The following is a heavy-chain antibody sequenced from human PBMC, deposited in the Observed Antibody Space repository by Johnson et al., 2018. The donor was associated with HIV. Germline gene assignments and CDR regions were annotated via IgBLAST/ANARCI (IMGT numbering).Heavy chain of an antibody. J-gene: IGHJ3*02. CDR3: SKGPLTVTRAFDI. V-gene: IGHV3-30*02. CDR2: IRYDGTNK. Sequence: QVQLVESGGGVVQPGGSLRLSCAASGFTFSNYGMHWVRQAPGKGLEWVAFIRYDGTNKSYTDSVTGRFTISRDNSKNTLYLQMNSLRAEDTAVYHCSKGPLTVTRAFDIWGQGTMVTVSS. CDR1: GFTFSNYG. D-gene: IGHD4-17*01.